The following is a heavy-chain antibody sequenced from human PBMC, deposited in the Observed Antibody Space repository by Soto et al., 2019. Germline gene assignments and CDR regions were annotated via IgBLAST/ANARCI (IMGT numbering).Heavy chain of an antibody. CDR3: ARDLNSDYDFWSGYSDYYYYYGMDV. CDR1: GFTFSSYS. Sequence: GGSLRLSCAASGFTFSSYSMNWVRQAPGKGLEWVSYISSSSSTIYYADSVKGRFTISRDNAKNSLYLQMNSLRDEDTAAYYCARDLNSDYDFWSGYSDYYYYYGMDVWGQGTTVTVSS. CDR2: ISSSSSTI. V-gene: IGHV3-48*02. J-gene: IGHJ6*02. D-gene: IGHD3-3*01.